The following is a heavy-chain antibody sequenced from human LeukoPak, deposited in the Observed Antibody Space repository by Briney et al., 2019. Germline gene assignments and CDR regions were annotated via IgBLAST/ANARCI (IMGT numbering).Heavy chain of an antibody. CDR2: IYYSGST. V-gene: IGHV4-39*01. Sequence: SETLSLTCTVSGGSISSSSYYWGWIRQPPGKGLEWIGSIYYSGSTYYNPSLKSRVTISVDTSKNQFSLKLSSVTAADTAVYYCARGQQLVRSDYWGQGTLVTVSS. D-gene: IGHD6-13*01. CDR3: ARGQQLVRSDY. J-gene: IGHJ4*02. CDR1: GGSISSSSYY.